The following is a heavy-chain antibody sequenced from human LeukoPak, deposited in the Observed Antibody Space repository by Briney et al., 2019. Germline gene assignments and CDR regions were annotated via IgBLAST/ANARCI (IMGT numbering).Heavy chain of an antibody. J-gene: IGHJ6*03. CDR2: IYPGDSDT. Sequence: GESLKISCKGAGYSFTSYWIGWVRQMPGKGLEWMGIIYPGDSDTRYSPSFQGQVTISADKSISTAYLQWSSLKASDTAIYYCARHAHYYYYYIDVWGKGTTVTVSS. CDR1: GYSFTSYW. V-gene: IGHV5-51*01. CDR3: ARHAHYYYYYIDV.